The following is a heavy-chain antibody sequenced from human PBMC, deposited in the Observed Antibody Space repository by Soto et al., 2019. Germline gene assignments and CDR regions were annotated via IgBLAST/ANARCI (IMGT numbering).Heavy chain of an antibody. CDR3: AKTYYGSGNKNYYFDY. V-gene: IGHV3-23*01. J-gene: IGHJ4*02. CDR2: ISGSGGST. CDR1: GFIFSSYA. Sequence: GGSLRLSCAASGFIFSSYAMSWVRQAPGKGLEWVSGISGSGGSTYYADSVKGRFTISRDNSKNTLYLQMNSLRAEDTAVYYCAKTYYGSGNKNYYFDYWGQGTLVIVSS. D-gene: IGHD3-10*01.